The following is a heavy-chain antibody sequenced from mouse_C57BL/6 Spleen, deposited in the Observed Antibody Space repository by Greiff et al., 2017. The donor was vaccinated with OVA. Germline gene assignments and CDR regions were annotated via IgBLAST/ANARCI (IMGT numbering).Heavy chain of an antibody. J-gene: IGHJ3*01. CDR2: IYPGDGDT. Sequence: VQLQQSGPELVKPGASVKISCKASGYAFSSSWMNWVKQRPGKGLEWIGQIYPGDGDTNYNGKFKGKATLTADKSSSTSYMQLSSLTSEDSAVYFCAHYYGSSPWFAYWGQGTLVTVSA. D-gene: IGHD1-1*01. CDR1: GYAFSSSW. CDR3: AHYYGSSPWFAY. V-gene: IGHV1-82*01.